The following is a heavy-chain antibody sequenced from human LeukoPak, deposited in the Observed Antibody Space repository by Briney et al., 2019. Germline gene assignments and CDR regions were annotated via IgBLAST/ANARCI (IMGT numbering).Heavy chain of an antibody. Sequence: GGSLRLSCAASGFTFSDHYMDWVRQAPGKGLEWVGRSRNKANSYTTAYAASVKDRFTISRHDSKNLLYLQMNSLKTEDTAVYYCARGGKGVPFDFWGQGALVTVSS. D-gene: IGHD1-1*01. J-gene: IGHJ4*02. CDR1: GFTFSDHY. CDR3: ARGGKGVPFDF. CDR2: SRNKANSYTT. V-gene: IGHV3-72*01.